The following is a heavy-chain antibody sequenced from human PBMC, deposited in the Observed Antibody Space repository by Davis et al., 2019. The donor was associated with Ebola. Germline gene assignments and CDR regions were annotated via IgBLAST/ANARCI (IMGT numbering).Heavy chain of an antibody. J-gene: IGHJ4*02. D-gene: IGHD6-19*01. Sequence: GGSLRLSCAASGFTFSSYGMHGVRQAPGKGLEWVAVISYDGSNKYYADSVKGRFTISRDNSKNTLYLQMNSLRAEDTAVYYCAKDPREHLIAVAVGLGFGDWGQGTLVTVSS. CDR1: GFTFSSYG. V-gene: IGHV3-30*18. CDR2: ISYDGSNK. CDR3: AKDPREHLIAVAVGLGFGD.